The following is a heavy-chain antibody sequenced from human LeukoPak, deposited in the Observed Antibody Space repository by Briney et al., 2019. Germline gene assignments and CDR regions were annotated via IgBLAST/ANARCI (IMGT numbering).Heavy chain of an antibody. V-gene: IGHV3-23*01. CDR1: GFTFSSYD. D-gene: IGHD1-14*01. CDR3: ARVTRPDAFDI. J-gene: IGHJ3*02. CDR2: ISSRVGNT. Sequence: GGSLRLSCAASGFTFSSYDMNWVRQAPGKGLEWVSAISSRVGNTYYADFVKGRFTISRDDSRATLYLQMNSLRAEDTAVYYCARVTRPDAFDIWGQGTMVTVSS.